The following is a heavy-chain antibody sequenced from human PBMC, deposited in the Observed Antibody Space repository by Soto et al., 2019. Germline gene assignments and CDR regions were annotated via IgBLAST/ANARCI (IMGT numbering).Heavy chain of an antibody. J-gene: IGHJ4*02. D-gene: IGHD3-16*01. CDR1: GFTVSNNH. CDR2: VHGGGST. V-gene: IGHV3-53*01. CDR3: AGRLTTAASLDY. Sequence: VQLVESGGGLNQPGGSLRLSCAASGFTVSNNHMTWVRQAAGKGLELVSFVHGGGSTSYADSVKGRFTISRDNSKNTLYLQMDSLRAEDTAIYYCAGRLTTAASLDYWGRGTLVTVSS.